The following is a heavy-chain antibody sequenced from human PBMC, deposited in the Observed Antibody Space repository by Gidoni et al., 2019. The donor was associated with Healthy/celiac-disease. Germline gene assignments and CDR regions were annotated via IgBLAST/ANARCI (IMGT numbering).Heavy chain of an antibody. V-gene: IGHV3-49*03. D-gene: IGHD4-17*01. CDR3: TRDGGDGDNYYYGMDV. Sequence: EVQLVESGGGLVQPGRSLRLSCTASGFTFGDYAMSWFRQAPGKGLEWVGFIRSKAYGGTTEYAASVKGRFTISRDDSKSIAYLQMNSLKTEDTAVYYCTRDGGDGDNYYYGMDVWGQGTTVTVSS. CDR2: IRSKAYGGTT. CDR1: GFTFGDYA. J-gene: IGHJ6*02.